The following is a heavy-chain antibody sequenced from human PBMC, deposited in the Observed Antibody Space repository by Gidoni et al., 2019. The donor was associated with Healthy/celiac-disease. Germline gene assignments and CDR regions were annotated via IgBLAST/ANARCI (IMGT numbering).Heavy chain of an antibody. J-gene: IGHJ4*02. D-gene: IGHD3-16*01. CDR1: RFTVSGNY. Sequence: EVQPVESGGGLVQPGGSLRLSCAAPRFTVSGNYLRWVRQAPGKGLEWVSVIYGGGSTYYADSVKGRFTISRDNAKNTLYLQMNSLRAEDTAVYYCARESLQGGGFDYWGQGTLVTVSS. CDR2: IYGGGST. V-gene: IGHV3-66*01. CDR3: ARESLQGGGFDY.